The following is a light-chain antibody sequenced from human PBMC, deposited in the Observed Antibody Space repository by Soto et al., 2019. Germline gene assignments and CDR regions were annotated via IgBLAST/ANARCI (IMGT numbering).Light chain of an antibody. CDR2: GAS. V-gene: IGKV3-15*01. Sequence: EIVMTQSPATLSVSPGERATLSCRASQSVSSNLAWYQQKPGQAPRLLTYGASTRATGIPARFSGSGSGTKFTLTISSLQSEDFAVYYCQQYNNWWTFGQGTKVDTK. CDR1: QSVSSN. J-gene: IGKJ1*01. CDR3: QQYNNWWT.